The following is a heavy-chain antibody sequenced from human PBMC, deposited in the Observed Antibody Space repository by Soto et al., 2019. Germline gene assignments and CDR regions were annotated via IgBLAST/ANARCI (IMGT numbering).Heavy chain of an antibody. CDR2: IIPIFGTA. D-gene: IGHD2-15*01. Sequence: QVQLVQSGAEVKKPGSSVKVSCKASGGTFSSYAISWVRQAPGQGLEWMGGIIPIFGTANYAQKFQGRVTITADESTSTAYMELSSLRFEDTAVYYCARAPTRVRGLPNSAYYYYGMDVWGQGTTVTVSS. V-gene: IGHV1-69*01. CDR3: ARAPTRVRGLPNSAYYYYGMDV. CDR1: GGTFSSYA. J-gene: IGHJ6*02.